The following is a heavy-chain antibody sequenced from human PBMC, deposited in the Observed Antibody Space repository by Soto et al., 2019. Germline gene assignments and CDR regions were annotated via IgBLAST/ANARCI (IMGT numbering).Heavy chain of an antibody. CDR2: ISGSGGST. CDR1: GFTFSSYA. V-gene: IGHV3-23*01. D-gene: IGHD2-15*01. J-gene: IGHJ6*02. Sequence: PGGSLRLSCAASGFTFSSYAMSWVRQAPGKGLEWVSAISGSGGSTYYADSVKGRFTISRDNSKNTLYLQMNSLRAEDTAVYYCAKDETGNNCSGGSCYSSATSHYGMDVWGQGTTVTVSS. CDR3: AKDETGNNCSGGSCYSSATSHYGMDV.